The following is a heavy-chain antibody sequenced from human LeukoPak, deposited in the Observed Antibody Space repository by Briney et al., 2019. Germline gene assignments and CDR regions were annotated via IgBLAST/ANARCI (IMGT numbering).Heavy chain of an antibody. CDR1: GFTFSSYA. Sequence: PGGSLRLSCAASGFTFSSYAMHWVRQAPGKGLEWVAVISHDGSSKYYADSVKGRFTISRDNSKNTLYLQMNSLRAEDTAVYYCAREGDSPFDYWGQGTLVTVSS. CDR3: AREGDSPFDY. CDR2: ISHDGSSK. D-gene: IGHD5-18*01. J-gene: IGHJ4*02. V-gene: IGHV3-30*01.